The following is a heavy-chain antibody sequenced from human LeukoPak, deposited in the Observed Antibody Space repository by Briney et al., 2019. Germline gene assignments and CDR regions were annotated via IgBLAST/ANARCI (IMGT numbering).Heavy chain of an antibody. CDR3: ARLWRPHDYDNWFDH. CDR2: TYDGGRG. J-gene: IGHJ5*02. CDR1: GGYISSSS. V-gene: IGHV4-59*13. D-gene: IGHD4-17*01. Sequence: PSETLSLTCTVSGGYISSSSWTWIRQAPGKGLELIGFTYDGGRGNYKPSLRSRVDISLDTSSNRYSLRLTSVTAADTGVYYCARLWRPHDYDNWFDHWGQGILVTVSS.